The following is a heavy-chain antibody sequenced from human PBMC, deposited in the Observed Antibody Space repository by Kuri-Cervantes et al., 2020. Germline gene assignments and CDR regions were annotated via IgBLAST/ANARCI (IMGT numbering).Heavy chain of an antibody. Sequence: GESLKISCAVSGFTFSSYAMHWVRQAPGKGLEWVAVISYDGSNKYYADSVKGRFTISRDNSKNTLYLQMNSLRAEDTAVYYCAKDPHTLAFDIWGQGTMVTVSS. CDR3: AKDPHTLAFDI. J-gene: IGHJ3*02. D-gene: IGHD2-15*01. CDR2: ISYDGSNK. V-gene: IGHV3-30-3*01. CDR1: GFTFSSYA.